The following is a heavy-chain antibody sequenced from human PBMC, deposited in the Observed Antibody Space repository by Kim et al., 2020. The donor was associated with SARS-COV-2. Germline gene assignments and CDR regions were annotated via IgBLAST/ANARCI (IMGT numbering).Heavy chain of an antibody. CDR3: ARDASPWEIVVKFYY. J-gene: IGHJ4*02. V-gene: IGHV3-48*03. CDR1: GFTFSSYE. D-gene: IGHD3-22*01. CDR2: ISSSGSTI. Sequence: GGSLRLFCPASGFTFSSYEMNWVRQAPGKGLEWVSYISSSGSTIYYADSVKGRFTISRDNAKNSLYLQMNSLRAEDTAVYYCARDASPWEIVVKFYYWGQGTLVTGSA.